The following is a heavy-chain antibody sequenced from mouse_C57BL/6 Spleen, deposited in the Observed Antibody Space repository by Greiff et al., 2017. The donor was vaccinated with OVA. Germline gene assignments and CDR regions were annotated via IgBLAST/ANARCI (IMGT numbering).Heavy chain of an antibody. Sequence: VQLQQPGAELVMPGASVKLSCKASGYTFPSSWMHWVKQRPGQGLEWIGEIDPSDSYTNSNQKFKGKSTLTVDKSSSTAYMQLSSLTSEDSAVYYCASFRGYAMDYWGQGTSVTVSS. J-gene: IGHJ4*01. CDR3: ASFRGYAMDY. V-gene: IGHV1-69*01. CDR2: IDPSDSYT. CDR1: GYTFPSSW.